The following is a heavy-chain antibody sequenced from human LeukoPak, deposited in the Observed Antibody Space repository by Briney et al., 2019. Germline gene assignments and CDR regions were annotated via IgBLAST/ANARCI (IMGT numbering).Heavy chain of an antibody. CDR3: ARVGEDYYYYMDV. V-gene: IGHV3-11*01. J-gene: IGHJ6*03. D-gene: IGHD2-21*01. CDR2: ISSSGSTI. Sequence: GGSLRLSCAASGFTFSDYYMSWIRQAPGKGLEWVSYISSSGSTIYYTDSLKGRFTISKDNAKNSLYLQMNSLRAEDTAVYYCARVGEDYYYYMDVWGKGTTVTVSS. CDR1: GFTFSDYY.